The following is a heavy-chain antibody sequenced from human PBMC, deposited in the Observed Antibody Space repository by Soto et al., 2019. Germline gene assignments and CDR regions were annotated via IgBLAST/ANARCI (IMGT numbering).Heavy chain of an antibody. Sequence: EVQLVESGGGLVQPGGSLRLSCVASGLTFSDHHMDWVRQAPGKGLEWVGRIRNKANSYTTDYVASVKGRFTISRDDSKNSLYLQMNSPKPEDTAVYYCARPITGAPPAVGAYWGQGTLVTVSS. J-gene: IGHJ4*02. CDR3: ARPITGAPPAVGAY. D-gene: IGHD1-20*01. CDR1: GLTFSDHH. V-gene: IGHV3-72*01. CDR2: IRNKANSYTT.